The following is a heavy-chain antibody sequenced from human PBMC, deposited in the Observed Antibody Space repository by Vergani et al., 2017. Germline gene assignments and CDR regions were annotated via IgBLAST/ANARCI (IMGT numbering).Heavy chain of an antibody. Sequence: QVQLQESGPGLVKPSETLSLTCTVSCGSISSYYWSLIRQPPGKGLEWIGYIYYSGSTNYNPSLKSRVTISVDTSKNQFSLKLSSVTAADTAVYYCARAWKHSTRFDYWGQGTLVTVSS. CDR3: ARAWKHSTRFDY. CDR2: IYYSGST. CDR1: CGSISSYY. V-gene: IGHV4-59*01. D-gene: IGHD2-21*01. J-gene: IGHJ4*02.